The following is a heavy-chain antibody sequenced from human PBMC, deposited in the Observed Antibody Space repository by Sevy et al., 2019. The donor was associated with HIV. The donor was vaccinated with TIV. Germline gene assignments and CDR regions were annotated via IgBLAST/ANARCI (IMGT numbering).Heavy chain of an antibody. V-gene: IGHV3-23*01. CDR3: AKDRVAVAGTGRAFDI. D-gene: IGHD6-19*01. CDR2: ISGSGGST. CDR1: GFTFSSYA. J-gene: IGHJ3*02. Sequence: GGSLRLSCAASGFTFSSYAMSWVRQAPGKGLEWVSAISGSGGSTYYADSGKGRFTISRDNSKNTLYRQMNSLRAEDTAVYYCAKDRVAVAGTGRAFDIWGQGTMVTVSS.